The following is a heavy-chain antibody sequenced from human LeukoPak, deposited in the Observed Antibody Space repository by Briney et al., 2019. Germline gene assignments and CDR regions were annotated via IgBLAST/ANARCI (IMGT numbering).Heavy chain of an antibody. CDR2: SSAYNENT. CDR3: ATDARAGPYSSSSGNDY. J-gene: IGHJ4*02. V-gene: IGHV1-18*01. CDR1: GYTLSRYG. Sequence: GASVKVSCKASGYTLSRYGISWVRQAPGQGLEWMGWSSAYNENTDSALKIQGRVTMTEDTSTDTAYMELSSLRSEDTAVYYCATDARAGPYSSSSGNDYWGQGTLVTVSS. D-gene: IGHD6-6*01.